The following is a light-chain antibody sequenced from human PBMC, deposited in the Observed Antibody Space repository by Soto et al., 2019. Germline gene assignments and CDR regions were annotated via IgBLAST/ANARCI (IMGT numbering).Light chain of an antibody. CDR3: QQYNHWSLIS. J-gene: IGKJ5*01. V-gene: IGKV3-15*01. CDR2: DTS. CDR1: QSVSSY. Sequence: VLTQSPGTLSLYPGERVALSCRASQSVSSYLAWYQQKPGRAPRLLIYDTSTRATDIPARFSGSGSGTEFTLTISRLQSEDFAVYFCQQYNHWSLISFGQGTRLEIK.